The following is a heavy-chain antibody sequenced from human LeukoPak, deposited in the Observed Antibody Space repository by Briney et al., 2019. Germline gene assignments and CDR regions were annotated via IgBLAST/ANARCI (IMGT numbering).Heavy chain of an antibody. CDR1: GFTFSSYA. J-gene: IGHJ4*02. D-gene: IGHD6-13*01. CDR3: ARDPSIAAAGSYYFDY. CDR2: ISYDGSNN. V-gene: IGHV3-30*04. Sequence: GRSLRLSCAASGFTFSSYAMHWVRQAPGKGLEWVAVISYDGSNNYYADSVKGRFTISRDNSKNTLYLQMNSLKAEDTAVYYCARDPSIAAAGSYYFDYWGQGTLVTVSS.